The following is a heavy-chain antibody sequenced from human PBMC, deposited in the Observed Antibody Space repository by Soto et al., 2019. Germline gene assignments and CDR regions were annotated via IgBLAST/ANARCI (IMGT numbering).Heavy chain of an antibody. CDR3: ARENKDGRPDY. CDR1: GFTFSSYS. J-gene: IGHJ4*02. CDR2: ISSSSSTI. V-gene: IGHV3-48*01. Sequence: GGSLRLSCAASGFTFSSYSMNWVRQAPGKGLEWVSYISSSSSTIYYADSVKGRFTISRDNAKNSLYLQMNSLRAEDTAVYYCARENKDGRPDYWGQGTLVTVSS. D-gene: IGHD2-15*01.